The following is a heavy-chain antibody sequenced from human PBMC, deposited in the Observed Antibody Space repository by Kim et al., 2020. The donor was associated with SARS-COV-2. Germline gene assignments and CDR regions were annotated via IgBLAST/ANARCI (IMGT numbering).Heavy chain of an antibody. CDR1: GGSISSSSYY. V-gene: IGHV4-39*01. J-gene: IGHJ4*02. D-gene: IGHD6-6*01. Sequence: SETLSLTCTVSGGSISSSSYYWGWIRQPPGKGLEWIGSIYYSGSTYYNPSLKSRVTISVDTSKHQFSLKLSSVTAADTAVYYCARRRRYSSSSPGPFDYWGQGTLVTVSS. CDR3: ARRRRYSSSSPGPFDY. CDR2: IYYSGST.